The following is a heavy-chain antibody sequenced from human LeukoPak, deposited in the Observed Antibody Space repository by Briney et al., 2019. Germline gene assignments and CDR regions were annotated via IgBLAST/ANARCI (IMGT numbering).Heavy chain of an antibody. V-gene: IGHV3-23*01. D-gene: IGHD6-13*01. J-gene: IGHJ4*02. CDR3: AKDSHPLSSSSWFFES. CDR2: LSATGDIT. CDR1: GFSVSNNY. Sequence: QPGGSLRLSCAASGFSVSNNYMSWVRQAPGKGLDWVSSLSATGDITYYADSVKGRFTVSRDNSNGTVFLQMNSLRAEDTAVYYCAKDSHPLSSSSWFFESWGQGTLVTVSS.